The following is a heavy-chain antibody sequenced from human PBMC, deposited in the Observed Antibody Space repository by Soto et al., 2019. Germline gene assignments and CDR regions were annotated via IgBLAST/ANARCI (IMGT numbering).Heavy chain of an antibody. CDR3: ARDLSGSYTGPDY. J-gene: IGHJ4*02. CDR2: IYHSGST. CDR1: GGSISSGGYS. V-gene: IGHV4-30-2*01. D-gene: IGHD1-26*01. Sequence: SETLSLTCAVSGGSISSGGYSWSWIRQPPGKGLEWIGYIYHSGSTYYNPSLKSRVTISVDRSKNTLHLQMNTLRAEDTAVYYCARDLSGSYTGPDYWGQGTLVTVSS.